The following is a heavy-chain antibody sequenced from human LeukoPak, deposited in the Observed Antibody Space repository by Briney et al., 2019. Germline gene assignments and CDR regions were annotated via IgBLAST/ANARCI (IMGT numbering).Heavy chain of an antibody. Sequence: SETLSLTCTASGGSISSDYWNWIRQPAGKGLEWIGRIYTSGSTNYNPSLKSRVTMSVDTSKNQFSLKLSSVTAADTAVYYCARDPSPGPGVVILGWFDPWGQGTLVTVSS. J-gene: IGHJ5*02. CDR2: IYTSGST. V-gene: IGHV4-4*07. CDR1: GGSISSDY. D-gene: IGHD3-3*01. CDR3: ARDPSPGPGVVILGWFDP.